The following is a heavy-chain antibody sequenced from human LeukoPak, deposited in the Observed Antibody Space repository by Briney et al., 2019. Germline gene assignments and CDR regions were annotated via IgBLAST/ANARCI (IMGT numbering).Heavy chain of an antibody. V-gene: IGHV3-74*01. CDR1: GFTFSNYW. D-gene: IGHD5-12*01. CDR2: INTDGSST. Sequence: PGGSLSLSCAASGFTFSNYWMHWVRQAPGKGLVWVSRINTDGSSTDYADSVKGRFTISRDNAKNTLYLQMNSLRAEDTAVYYCAIDLDGYRSGNGAWGQGTLVTVSS. CDR3: AIDLDGYRSGNGA. J-gene: IGHJ5*02.